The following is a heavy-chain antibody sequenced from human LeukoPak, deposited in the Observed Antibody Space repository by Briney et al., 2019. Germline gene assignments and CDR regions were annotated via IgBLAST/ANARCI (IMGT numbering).Heavy chain of an antibody. J-gene: IGHJ2*01. Sequence: PSETLSLTCAVYGGSFSGYYWSWIRQPPGKGLEWIGEINHSGSTNYNPSLKSRVTISVDTSKNQFSLKLSSVTAADTAVYYCAKAPTVGATTSYWYFDLWGRGTLVTVSS. V-gene: IGHV4-34*01. D-gene: IGHD1-26*01. CDR1: GGSFSGYY. CDR3: AKAPTVGATTSYWYFDL. CDR2: INHSGST.